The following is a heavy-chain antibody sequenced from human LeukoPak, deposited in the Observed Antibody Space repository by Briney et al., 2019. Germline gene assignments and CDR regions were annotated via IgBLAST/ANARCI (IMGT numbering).Heavy chain of an antibody. Sequence: PGGSLRLSCAASGFTFVNYGMSWVRQAPGKGLEWVSSISSSSSYIYYADSVKGRFTISRDNSKNTLYLQMNSLRAEDTAVYYCAKANDFWSGYYSLFSDYRGQGTLVTVSS. CDR2: ISSSSSYI. J-gene: IGHJ4*02. D-gene: IGHD3-3*01. V-gene: IGHV3-23*01. CDR3: AKANDFWSGYYSLFSDY. CDR1: GFTFVNYG.